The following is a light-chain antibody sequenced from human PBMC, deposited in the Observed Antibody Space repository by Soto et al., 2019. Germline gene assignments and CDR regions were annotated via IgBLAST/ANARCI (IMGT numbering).Light chain of an antibody. CDR2: DAS. V-gene: IGKV1-5*01. CDR1: QSISSW. Sequence: MTKSPSTLSASVGDRVTITCRASQSISSWLAWYQQKPGKAPKLLIYDASSLESGVPSRFGGSGSGTEFTLTISSLQPDDFATYYCQQYNSYWTFGQGTKV. CDR3: QQYNSYWT. J-gene: IGKJ1*01.